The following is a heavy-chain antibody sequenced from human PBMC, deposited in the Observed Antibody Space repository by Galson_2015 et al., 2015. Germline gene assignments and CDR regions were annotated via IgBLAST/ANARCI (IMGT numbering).Heavy chain of an antibody. CDR2: INPNSGGT. V-gene: IGHV1-2*04. J-gene: IGHJ6*02. Sequence: SVKVSCKASGYTFTGYYMHWVRQAPGQGLEWMGWINPNSGGTNYAQKFQGWVTMTRDTSISTAYMELSRLRSDDTAVYYCARDYGSGSYYDDYYGMDVWGQGTTVTVSS. D-gene: IGHD3-10*01. CDR1: GYTFTGYY. CDR3: ARDYGSGSYYDDYYGMDV.